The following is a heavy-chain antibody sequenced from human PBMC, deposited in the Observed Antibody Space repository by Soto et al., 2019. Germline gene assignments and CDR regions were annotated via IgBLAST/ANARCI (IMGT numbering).Heavy chain of an antibody. Sequence: GGSLRLSCAASGFTFSSYAMSWVRQAPGKGLVWVSSISSSSSYIYYADSVKGRFTISRDNAKNSLYLQMNSLRAEDTAVYYCARDDPAAAKVYWGQGTLVTVSS. V-gene: IGHV3-21*01. CDR3: ARDDPAAAKVY. J-gene: IGHJ4*02. CDR2: ISSSSSYI. CDR1: GFTFSSYA. D-gene: IGHD6-13*01.